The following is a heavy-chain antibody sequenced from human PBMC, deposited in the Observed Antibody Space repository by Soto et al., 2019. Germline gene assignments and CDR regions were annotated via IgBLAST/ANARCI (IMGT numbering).Heavy chain of an antibody. D-gene: IGHD3-10*01. V-gene: IGHV3-15*07. Sequence: EVQLVESGGGLVKSGGSLRLSCAASGFIFSKDWMNWVRQGPGKGLEWVGPIKSKLDGETTDDAAPGNARFSISSDDSTNTMYRQMNSLYTDATGAYTCPTMAVTGRGDMDYWGQGTLVTASS. J-gene: IGHJ4*02. CDR2: IKSKLDGETT. CDR3: PTMAVTGRGDMDY. CDR1: GFIFSKDW.